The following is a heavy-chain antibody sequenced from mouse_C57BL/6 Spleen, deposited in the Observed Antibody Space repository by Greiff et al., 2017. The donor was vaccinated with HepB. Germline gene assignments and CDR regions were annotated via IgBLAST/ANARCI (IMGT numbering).Heavy chain of an antibody. CDR2: ISDGGSYT. V-gene: IGHV5-4*03. CDR3: ARVGGYYGSSLAY. J-gene: IGHJ3*01. CDR1: GFTFSSYA. D-gene: IGHD1-1*01. Sequence: EVMLVESGGGLVKPGGSLKLSCAASGFTFSSYAMSWVRQTPEKRLEWVATISDGGSYTYYPDNVKGRFTISRDNAKNNLYLQMSHLKSEDTAMYYCARVGGYYGSSLAYWGQGTLVTVSA.